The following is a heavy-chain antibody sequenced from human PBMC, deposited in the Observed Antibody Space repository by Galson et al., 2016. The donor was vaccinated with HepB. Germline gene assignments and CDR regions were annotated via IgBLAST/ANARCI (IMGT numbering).Heavy chain of an antibody. CDR2: TYYRSKWYN. V-gene: IGHV6-1*01. Sequence: CAISGDSVSSNSAAWNWFRQSTSRGLEWLGRTYYRSKWYNDYRLSLKTRININADTSRNEVSLHLKSVTLEDTAVYYCARARSRGWSDAFDYWGQGTLVTISS. CDR1: GDSVSSNSAA. J-gene: IGHJ4*02. D-gene: IGHD6-19*01. CDR3: ARARSRGWSDAFDY.